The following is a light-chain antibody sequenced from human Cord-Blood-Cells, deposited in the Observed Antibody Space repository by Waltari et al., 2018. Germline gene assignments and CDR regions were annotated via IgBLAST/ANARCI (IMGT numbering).Light chain of an antibody. CDR1: QSISSY. CDR2: AAS. J-gene: IGKJ1*01. CDR3: QQSYSTPWT. V-gene: IGKV1-39*01. Sequence: IQMTQSPSLLSASVGDRVPITCRASQSISSYLNWYQQKPGKAPKLLIYAASSLQSGVPSRFSGSGSGTDFTLTISSLQPEDFATYYCQQSYSTPWTFGQGTKVEIK.